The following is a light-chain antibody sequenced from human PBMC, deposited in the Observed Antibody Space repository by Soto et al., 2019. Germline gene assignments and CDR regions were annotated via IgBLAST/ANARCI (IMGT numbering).Light chain of an antibody. Sequence: EIVMTQSPATLSVSPGERATLSCRASQSVAGNLAWYQHKPGQAPRLLIYGASTRATGIPARFSGSGSGTEFTLTISSLQSEDSAVYYCQQYNNWPPWTFGQGTKVEIK. J-gene: IGKJ1*01. CDR3: QQYNNWPPWT. CDR2: GAS. V-gene: IGKV3-15*01. CDR1: QSVAGN.